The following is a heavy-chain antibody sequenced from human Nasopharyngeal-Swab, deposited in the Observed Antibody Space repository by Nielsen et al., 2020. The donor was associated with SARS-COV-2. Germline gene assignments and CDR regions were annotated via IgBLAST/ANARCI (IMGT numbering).Heavy chain of an antibody. V-gene: IGHV1-24*01. D-gene: IGHD3-22*01. J-gene: IGHJ4*02. CDR3: ARDTHRHYYDSSGYYYFDY. CDR1: GYTLTELS. CDR2: FDPEDGET. Sequence: ASVKVSCKVSGYTLTELSMHWVRQAPGKGLEWMGGFDPEDGETIYAQKFQGRVTMTEDTSTDTAYMELSSLRSEDTAVYYCARDTHRHYYDSSGYYYFDYWGQGTLVTVSS.